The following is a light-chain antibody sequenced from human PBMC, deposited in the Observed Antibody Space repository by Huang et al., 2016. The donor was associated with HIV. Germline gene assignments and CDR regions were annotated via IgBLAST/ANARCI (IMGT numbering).Light chain of an antibody. V-gene: IGKV1-9*01. Sequence: IQLTQSPSSLSASVGDRVTVTCRASQGISNSLVWYQQKPGRAPKLLIYAASTLQSGVTSRFSGSGSGTDFTLTISSLQPEDSATYYCQQFSSYSPLTFGGGTKVEIK. CDR2: AAS. CDR1: QGISNS. CDR3: QQFSSYSPLT. J-gene: IGKJ4*01.